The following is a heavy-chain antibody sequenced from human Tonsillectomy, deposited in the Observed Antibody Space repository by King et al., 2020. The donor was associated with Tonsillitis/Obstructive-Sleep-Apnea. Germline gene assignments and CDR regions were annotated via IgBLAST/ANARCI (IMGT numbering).Heavy chain of an antibody. J-gene: IGHJ6*03. V-gene: IGHV1-2*06. Sequence: QLVQSGAEVKKPGASVKVSCKASGDVFTGYYLHWVRQAPGQGLEWMGRINPDSGDTNYAQRFQGRVTMTRDTSISTAYMELSRLRSDDTAVYYCAREAYSPMDVWGKGPTVTVSS. CDR3: AREAYSPMDV. CDR2: INPDSGDT. CDR1: GDVFTGYY. D-gene: IGHD5-18*01.